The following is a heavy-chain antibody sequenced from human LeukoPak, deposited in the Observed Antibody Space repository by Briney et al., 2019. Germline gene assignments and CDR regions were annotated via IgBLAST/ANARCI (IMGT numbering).Heavy chain of an antibody. V-gene: IGHV3-21*01. J-gene: IGHJ4*02. CDR3: ARVLAPYYDFWSGYVY. CDR1: GFTFSSYS. D-gene: IGHD3-3*01. CDR2: ISSSSSYI. Sequence: GGSLRLSCAASGFTFSSYSMNWVRQAPGKGLEWVSSISSSSSYIYYADSVKGRFTISRDNAKNSLYLQMNSLRAEDTAVYYCARVLAPYYDFWSGYVYWGQGTLVTVSS.